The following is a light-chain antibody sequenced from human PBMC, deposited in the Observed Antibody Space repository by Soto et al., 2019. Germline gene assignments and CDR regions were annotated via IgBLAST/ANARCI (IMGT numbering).Light chain of an antibody. J-gene: IGKJ2*01. CDR2: GAS. Sequence: EVVMTQSPATLSVSPGERATLSCRASQSVSSNLAWYQQRPGQAPRLLIYGASTRATGIPARFSGSGSGTDFTLPISSLQSEDFAVYYCQQYKTWPPYTFGQGTKLAIK. CDR1: QSVSSN. CDR3: QQYKTWPPYT. V-gene: IGKV3-15*01.